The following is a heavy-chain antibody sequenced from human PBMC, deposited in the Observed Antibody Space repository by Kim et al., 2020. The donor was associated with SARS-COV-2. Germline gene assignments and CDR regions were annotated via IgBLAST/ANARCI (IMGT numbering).Heavy chain of an antibody. CDR3: AKARSSWYYFDY. CDR2: IYSGGSST. Sequence: GGSLRLSCAASGFTFSSYAMSWVRQAPGKGLEWVSVIYSGGSSTYYADSVKGRFTISRDNSKNTLYLQMNSLRAEDTAVYYCAKARSSWYYFDYWGQGTLVTVSS. J-gene: IGHJ4*02. V-gene: IGHV3-23*03. D-gene: IGHD6-13*01. CDR1: GFTFSSYA.